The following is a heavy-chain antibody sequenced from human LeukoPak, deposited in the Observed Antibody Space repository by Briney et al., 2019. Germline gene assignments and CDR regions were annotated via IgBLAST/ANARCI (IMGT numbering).Heavy chain of an antibody. CDR2: ISGSGGST. Sequence: PGGSLRLSCAASGFTFSSYAMSWVRQAPGKGLEWVSPISGSGGSTYYTDSVKGRFTISRDNSKNTLYLQMNSLKAEDTAVYYCAKGRAAMVTYYFDYGGRGTLVTVS. CDR1: GFTFSSYA. D-gene: IGHD5-18*01. V-gene: IGHV3-23*01. J-gene: IGHJ4*02. CDR3: AKGRAAMVTYYFDY.